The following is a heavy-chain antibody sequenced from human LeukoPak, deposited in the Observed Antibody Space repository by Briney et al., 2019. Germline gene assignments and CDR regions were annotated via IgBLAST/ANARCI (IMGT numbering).Heavy chain of an antibody. V-gene: IGHV3-23*01. CDR2: TSGSGGST. D-gene: IGHD5-24*01. J-gene: IGHJ6*03. CDR3: AKAGTPRTLDGWTNRYSYYYMDV. Sequence: GGSLRLSCAASAFIFSSYCMSWVRQPPGKGLEWVSSTSGSGGSTYYADSVKGRFTISRDNYKSTLYLQMHRMRAEDTDVYYCAKAGTPRTLDGWTNRYSYYYMDVWGKGTTVTISS. CDR1: AFIFSSYC.